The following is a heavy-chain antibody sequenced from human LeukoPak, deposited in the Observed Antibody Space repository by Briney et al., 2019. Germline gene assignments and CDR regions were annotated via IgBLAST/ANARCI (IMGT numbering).Heavy chain of an antibody. CDR3: ARGFGRWLQLVWSHYYYGMDV. Sequence: SETLSLTCAVYGGSFSGYYWSWIRQPPGKGLEWIGEINHSGSTNYNPSLKSRVTISVDTSKNQFSLKLSSVTAADTAVYYCARGFGRWLQLVWSHYYYGMDVWGQGTTVAVSS. CDR1: GGSFSGYY. V-gene: IGHV4-34*01. J-gene: IGHJ6*02. D-gene: IGHD5-24*01. CDR2: INHSGST.